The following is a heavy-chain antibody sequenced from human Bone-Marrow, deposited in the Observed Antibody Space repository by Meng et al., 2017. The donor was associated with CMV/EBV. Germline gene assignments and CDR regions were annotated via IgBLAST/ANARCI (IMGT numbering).Heavy chain of an antibody. V-gene: IGHV3-7*01. Sequence: GESLKISCAASGFTFSSYGMRWVRQAPGKGLEWVANIKQDGSEKYYVDSVKGRFTISRDNSKNTLYLQMNSLRAEDTAVYYCAKEIPYCSSTSGYTFDYWGRGTLVTVSS. CDR3: AKEIPYCSSTSGYTFDY. CDR1: GFTFSSYG. CDR2: IKQDGSEK. D-gene: IGHD2-2*01. J-gene: IGHJ2*01.